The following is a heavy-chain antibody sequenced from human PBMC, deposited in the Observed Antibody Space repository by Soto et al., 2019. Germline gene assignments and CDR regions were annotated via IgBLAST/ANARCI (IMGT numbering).Heavy chain of an antibody. CDR2: IYYSGST. J-gene: IGHJ4*02. V-gene: IGHV4-59*01. D-gene: IGHD3-22*01. CDR3: ARCPGYYDSSGYYPYYFDY. CDR1: AASFSKYY. Sequence: SETLSLTCTVSAASFSKYYWSWIRQPPGKGLEWIGYIYYSGSTNYNPSLKSRVTISVDTSKNQFSLKLSSVTAADTAVYYCARCPGYYDSSGYYPYYFDYWGQGTLVTVSS.